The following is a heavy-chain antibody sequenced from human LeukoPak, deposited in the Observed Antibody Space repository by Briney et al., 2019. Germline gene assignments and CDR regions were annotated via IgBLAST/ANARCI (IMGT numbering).Heavy chain of an antibody. J-gene: IGHJ4*02. Sequence: PGGSLRLSCAVSGFTASGFTFSRNSMSWVRQAPGKGLDWVASIREDGSEKYYVDSVKGRFTISRDNAKNSLYLQMDSLRDEDTAVYFCAGGWNYPPYRGQGTLVTVSS. CDR1: GFTFSRNS. D-gene: IGHD1-7*01. CDR3: AGGWNYPPY. CDR2: IREDGSEK. V-gene: IGHV3-7*04.